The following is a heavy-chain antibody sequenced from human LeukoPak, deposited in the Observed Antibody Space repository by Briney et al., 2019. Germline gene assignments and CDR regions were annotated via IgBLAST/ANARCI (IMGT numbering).Heavy chain of an antibody. CDR2: IYYSGST. CDR1: GGSISSSSYY. D-gene: IGHD3-10*01. J-gene: IGHJ6*02. CDR3: ARDWAYYYGSGSYSYYYYGMDV. Sequence: SETLSLTCTVSGGSISSSSYYWGWIRQPPGKGLEWIGSIYYSGSTYYNPSLKSRVTISVDTSKNQFSLKLSSVTAADTAVYYCARDWAYYYGSGSYSYYYYGMDVWGQGTTVTVSS. V-gene: IGHV4-39*07.